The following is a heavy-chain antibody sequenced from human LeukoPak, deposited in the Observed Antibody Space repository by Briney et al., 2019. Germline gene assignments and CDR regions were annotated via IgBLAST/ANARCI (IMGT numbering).Heavy chain of an antibody. CDR3: ARAWQWLPLDS. CDR2: IHTSGST. CDR1: GGSISSYY. D-gene: IGHD6-19*01. V-gene: IGHV4-4*07. J-gene: IGHJ4*02. Sequence: ETLSLTCTVSGGSISSYYWSWIRQPAGQGLDWIGRIHTSGSTNYNPSLKSRVTMSVDTSKNQFSLKVTSVASADTAVYYCARAWQWLPLDSWGQGTLVTVSS.